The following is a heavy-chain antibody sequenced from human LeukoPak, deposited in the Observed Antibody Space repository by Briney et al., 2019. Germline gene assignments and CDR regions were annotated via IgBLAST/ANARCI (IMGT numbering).Heavy chain of an antibody. CDR1: GGSISGYY. Sequence: PSETLSLTCTVSGGSISGYYWSWIRQPPGKGLEWIGYIYNSGSTNYNPSLKSRVTISVDTSKNQFSLKLSSVTAAGTAVYYCARVIRDAFDIWGQGTMVTVSS. D-gene: IGHD3-22*01. CDR3: ARVIRDAFDI. V-gene: IGHV4-59*01. J-gene: IGHJ3*02. CDR2: IYNSGST.